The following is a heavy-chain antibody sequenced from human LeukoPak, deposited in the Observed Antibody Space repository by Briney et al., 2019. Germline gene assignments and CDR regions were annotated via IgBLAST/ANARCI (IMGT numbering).Heavy chain of an antibody. CDR3: ARLRRNSDRSGYYYYYDY. D-gene: IGHD3-22*01. CDR1: GYTFSSYS. Sequence: PGGSLRLSCAASGYTFSSYSINWVRQAPGKGLEWVSSISVWSNYIYYADSVRGRFSISRDDARNSLYLQMDSLRGDDTAVYYCARLRRNSDRSGYYYYYDYWGQGTLVTVAS. J-gene: IGHJ4*02. CDR2: ISVWSNYI. V-gene: IGHV3-21*01.